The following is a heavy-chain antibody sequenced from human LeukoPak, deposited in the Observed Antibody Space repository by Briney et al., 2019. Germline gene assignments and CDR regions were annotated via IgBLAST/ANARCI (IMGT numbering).Heavy chain of an antibody. CDR3: ARGGTFWSGYYTAFDY. J-gene: IGHJ4*02. CDR2: ISSSSSTI. CDR1: GFTFSSYA. V-gene: IGHV3-48*02. Sequence: GGSLRLSCAASGFTFSSYAMSWVRQAPGKGLEWVSYISSSSSTIYYADSVKGRFTISRDNAKNSLYLQMNSLRDEDTAVYYCARGGTFWSGYYTAFDYWGQGTLVTVSS. D-gene: IGHD3-3*01.